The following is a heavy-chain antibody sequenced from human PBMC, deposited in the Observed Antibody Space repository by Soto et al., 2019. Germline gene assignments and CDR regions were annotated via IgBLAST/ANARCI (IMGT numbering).Heavy chain of an antibody. CDR1: GGSISSSSYY. CDR3: ARLGIAAAGTGAEYYYYGMDV. CDR2: IYYSGST. J-gene: IGHJ6*02. V-gene: IGHV4-39*01. D-gene: IGHD6-13*01. Sequence: LSLTCTVSGGSISSSSYYWGWIRQPPGKGLEWIGSIYYSGSTYYNPSLKSRVTISVDTSKNQFSLKLSSVTAADTAVYYCARLGIAAAGTGAEYYYYGMDVWGQGTTVTVSS.